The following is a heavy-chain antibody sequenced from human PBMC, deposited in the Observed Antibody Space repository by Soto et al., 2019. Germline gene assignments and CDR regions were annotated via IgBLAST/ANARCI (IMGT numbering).Heavy chain of an antibody. CDR3: ARGPYYYDNSDHFRLLDP. D-gene: IGHD3-22*01. J-gene: IGHJ5*02. CDR2: ISLNSGSM. Sequence: SLRLSCAASVCTLDYDAMHGVRQAPGKCLEWFSGISLNSGSMGXADSVKGRXAISRYNSKETXYLQVXSLRPEDTAVYYCARGPYYYDNSDHFRLLDPWAQGX. CDR1: VCTLDYDA. V-gene: IGHV3-9*01.